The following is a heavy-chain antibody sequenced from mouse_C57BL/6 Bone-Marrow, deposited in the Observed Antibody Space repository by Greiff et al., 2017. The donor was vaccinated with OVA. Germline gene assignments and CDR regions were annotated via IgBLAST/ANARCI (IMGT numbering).Heavy chain of an antibody. V-gene: IGHV1-20*01. CDR1: GYSFTGYF. CDR3: ARLRDGYYFDY. CDR2: INPYNGDT. D-gene: IGHD2-3*01. Sequence: EVKLQQSGPELVKPGDSVKISCKASGYSFTGYFMNWVMQSHGKSLEWIGRINPYNGDTFYNQKFKGKATLTVDKSSSTAHMELRSLTSEDSAVYYCARLRDGYYFDYWGQGTTLTVSS. J-gene: IGHJ2*01.